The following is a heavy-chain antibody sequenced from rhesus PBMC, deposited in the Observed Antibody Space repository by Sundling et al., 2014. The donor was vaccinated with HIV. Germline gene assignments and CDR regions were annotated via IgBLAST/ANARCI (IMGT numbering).Heavy chain of an antibody. CDR1: GFTFSSYG. CDR3: GKDQGDSGYYTGVHGLDS. CDR2: INSGGTST. D-gene: IGHD3-28*01. J-gene: IGHJ6*01. V-gene: IGHV3-103*01. Sequence: EVQLVETGGGLVQPGGSLKLSCAASGFTFSSYGMSWVRQAPGKGLEWVSGINSGGTSTYYADSVKGRFTISRDNSKNTLSLQMNNLRAEDTALYYCGKDQGDSGYYTGVHGLDSWGQGVVVTVSS.